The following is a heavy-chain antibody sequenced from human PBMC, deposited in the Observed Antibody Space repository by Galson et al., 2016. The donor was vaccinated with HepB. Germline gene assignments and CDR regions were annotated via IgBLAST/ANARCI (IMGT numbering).Heavy chain of an antibody. CDR1: GYSFNNLW. Sequence: QSGSEVKKPGESLKISCKGSGYSFNNLWIGWVRQMPGKGLEWMGIIFPGDSDTRYSPSFQGHVTISVDQSMSTAYLHGTSLKASDSAMYYCARSFRPDFWSGSGSDPWGQGTLVTVS. CDR3: ARSFRPDFWSGSGSDP. CDR2: IFPGDSDT. J-gene: IGHJ5*02. D-gene: IGHD3-3*01. V-gene: IGHV5-51*01.